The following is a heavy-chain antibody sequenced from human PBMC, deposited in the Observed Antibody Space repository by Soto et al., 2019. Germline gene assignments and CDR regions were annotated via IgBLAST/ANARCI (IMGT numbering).Heavy chain of an antibody. CDR2: IYYSGST. Sequence: QVQLQESGPGLVKPSQTLSLTCTVSGGSISSGGYYWSWIRQHPGKGLEWIGYIYYSGSTYYNPSLKSLATMSVDTYKNRFSLKLSSVTAADTAVYYCARETIVVVPAAMRSRGFDYWGQGTLVTVSS. CDR1: GGSISSGGYY. V-gene: IGHV4-31*01. CDR3: ARETIVVVPAAMRSRGFDY. D-gene: IGHD2-2*01. J-gene: IGHJ4*02.